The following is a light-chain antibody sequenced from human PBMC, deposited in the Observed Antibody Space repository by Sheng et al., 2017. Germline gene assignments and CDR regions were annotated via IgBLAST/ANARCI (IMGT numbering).Light chain of an antibody. Sequence: DIQMTQSPSTLSASVGDRVTITCRASQSISSWLAWYQQKPGKAPKLLIYKASSLESGVPSRFSGSGSGTSFTLTINSLQPEDFAIYYCQQSYTTPWTFGLGTKVEVK. CDR2: KAS. CDR3: QQSYTTPWT. V-gene: IGKV1-5*03. J-gene: IGKJ1*01. CDR1: QSISSW.